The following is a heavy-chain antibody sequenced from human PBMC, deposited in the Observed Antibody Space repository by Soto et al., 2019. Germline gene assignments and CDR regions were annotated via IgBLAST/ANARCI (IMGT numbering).Heavy chain of an antibody. V-gene: IGHV4-59*01. D-gene: IGHD5-12*01. CDR2: IYYSGST. CDR1: GGSISSYY. J-gene: IGHJ3*02. Sequence: QVQLQESGPGLVKPSETLSLTCTVSGGSISSYYWSWIRQPPGKGLEWIGYIYYSGSTNYNPSLRSRVTISVDTSKNQFSLKLSSVTAADTAVYYGARDRRYSGYDPVGAFDIWGQGTMVTVSS. CDR3: ARDRRYSGYDPVGAFDI.